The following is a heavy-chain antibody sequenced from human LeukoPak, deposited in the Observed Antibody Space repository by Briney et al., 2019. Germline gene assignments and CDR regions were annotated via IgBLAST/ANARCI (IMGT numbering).Heavy chain of an antibody. CDR2: IKQDGSAK. Sequence: GGSLRLSCAASGFTFNRYWMSWVRQAPGKELQWVANIKQDGSAKYYVDSVKGRFTISRDNSKNTLYLQMNSLRAEDTAVYYCTGHHQAYSRTYWGQGTLVTVSS. CDR3: TGHHQAYSRTY. J-gene: IGHJ4*02. V-gene: IGHV3-7*01. CDR1: GFTFNRYW. D-gene: IGHD4-11*01.